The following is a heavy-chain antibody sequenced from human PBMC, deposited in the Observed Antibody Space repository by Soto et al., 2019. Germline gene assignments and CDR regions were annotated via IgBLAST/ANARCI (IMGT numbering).Heavy chain of an antibody. J-gene: IGHJ6*03. CDR2: IIPILGIA. Sequence: SVKVSCKASGGTFSSYTISWVRQAPGQGLEWMGRIIPILGIANYAQKFQGRVTITADKSTSTAYMELSSLRSEDTAVYYCARGIVVGYYYYMDVWGKGNTVTVSS. CDR3: ARGIVVGYYYYMDV. CDR1: GGTFSSYT. D-gene: IGHD3-22*01. V-gene: IGHV1-69*02.